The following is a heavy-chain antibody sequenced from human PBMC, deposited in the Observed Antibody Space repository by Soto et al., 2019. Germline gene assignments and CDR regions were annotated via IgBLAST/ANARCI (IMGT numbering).Heavy chain of an antibody. J-gene: IGHJ3*02. CDR3: ARCYSGSYHDAFDI. Sequence: ASVKVSCKASGYTFTSYGISWVRQAPGQGLEWMGWISAYNGNTNYAQKFQGRVTITADESTSTAYMELSSLRSEDTAVYYCARCYSGSYHDAFDIWGQGTMVTVSS. CDR1: GYTFTSYG. V-gene: IGHV1-18*04. D-gene: IGHD1-26*01. CDR2: ISAYNGNT.